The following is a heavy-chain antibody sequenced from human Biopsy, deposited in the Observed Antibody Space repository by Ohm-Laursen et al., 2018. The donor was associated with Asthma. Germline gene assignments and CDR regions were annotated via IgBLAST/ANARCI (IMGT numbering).Heavy chain of an antibody. CDR3: ARRGGVRRYFDY. D-gene: IGHD3-16*01. V-gene: IGHV4-30-4*01. CDR1: GGSISSGAYY. Sequence: TLSLTCTVSGGSISSGAYYWSWVRQPPGKGPEWIEYIYYIGSTYYNPSLKSRVAISLDTSKNQFSLKPSSVTAADTAVYFCARRGGVRRYFDYWGQGTLVTVSS. CDR2: IYYIGST. J-gene: IGHJ4*02.